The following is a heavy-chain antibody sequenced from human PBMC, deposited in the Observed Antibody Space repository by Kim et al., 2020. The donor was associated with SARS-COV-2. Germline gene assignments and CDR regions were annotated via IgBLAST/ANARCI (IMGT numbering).Heavy chain of an antibody. V-gene: IGHV3-74*01. CDR2: INSDGSTT. Sequence: GGSLRLSCAASGFTFSSSWIHWVRQAPGKGLVWVSRINSDGSTTTYADSVKGRFTISRDNAQNTVYLQLNSLRVEDTAVYYCARGGFSGSRFEHWGQGTLGTVSA. CDR1: GFTFSSSW. J-gene: IGHJ4*02. D-gene: IGHD6-25*01. CDR3: ARGGFSGSRFEH.